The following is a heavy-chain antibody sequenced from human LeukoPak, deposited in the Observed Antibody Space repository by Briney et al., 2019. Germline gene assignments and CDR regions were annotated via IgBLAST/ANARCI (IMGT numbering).Heavy chain of an antibody. J-gene: IGHJ4*02. CDR1: GFTFSSYA. D-gene: IGHD3-22*01. Sequence: PGGSLRLSCSASGFTFSSYAMHWVRQAPGKGLEWVAVISYDGSNKYYADSVKGRFTISRDNSKNTLYLQMNSLRAEDTAVYYCAKASQYYYDSSGQYGLDYWGQGTLVTVSS. CDR2: ISYDGSNK. V-gene: IGHV3-30*04. CDR3: AKASQYYYDSSGQYGLDY.